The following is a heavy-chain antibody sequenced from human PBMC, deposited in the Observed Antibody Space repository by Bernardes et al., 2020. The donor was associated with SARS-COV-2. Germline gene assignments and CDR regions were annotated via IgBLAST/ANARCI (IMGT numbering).Heavy chain of an antibody. D-gene: IGHD6-13*01. Sequence: ETLSLTCAVYGGSFSGYYCSWIHQPPGKGLEWIGEINHSGSTNYNPSLKSRVTISVDTSKNQFSLKLSSVTAADTAVYYCARGRHSSSWYPMYNWFDPWGQGTLVTVSS. CDR2: INHSGST. V-gene: IGHV4-34*01. CDR1: GGSFSGYY. J-gene: IGHJ5*02. CDR3: ARGRHSSSWYPMYNWFDP.